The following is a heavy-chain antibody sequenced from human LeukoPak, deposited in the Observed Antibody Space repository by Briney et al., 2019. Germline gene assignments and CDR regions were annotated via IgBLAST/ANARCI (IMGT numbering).Heavy chain of an antibody. CDR3: ARGPYHMLFMPTWFDT. D-gene: IGHD2/OR15-2a*01. V-gene: IGHV3-64*01. CDR1: GFTFSSYA. Sequence: GGSLRLSCTASGFTFSSYAMHWVRQAPGKELEYVSALTSNGDSTHYARSVKGRFTISRDNSKDTVYLQMGSLRSEDMAVYYCARGPYHMLFMPTWFDTWGQGTVVTVSS. J-gene: IGHJ5*02. CDR2: LTSNGDST.